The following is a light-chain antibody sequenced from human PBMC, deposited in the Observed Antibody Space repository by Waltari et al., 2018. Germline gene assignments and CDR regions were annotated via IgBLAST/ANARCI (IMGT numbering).Light chain of an antibody. CDR2: AAS. Sequence: DIQLTQSPSFLSASVGDSVTITCRASQGVSSYLAWYQQKPGTAPKLLLYAASTLQSGVPSRFSGSGSGTEFTLTISSLQPEDCAAYYCQQLNSFPPTFGPGTKVDIK. V-gene: IGKV1-9*01. J-gene: IGKJ3*01. CDR1: QGVSSY. CDR3: QQLNSFPPT.